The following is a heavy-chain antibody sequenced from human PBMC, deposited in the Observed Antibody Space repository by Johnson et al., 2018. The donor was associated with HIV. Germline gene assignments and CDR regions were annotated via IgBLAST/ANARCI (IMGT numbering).Heavy chain of an antibody. D-gene: IGHD5-24*01. Sequence: VQLVESGGGVVQPGGSLRLSCVVSGFTFSSYAMHWVCQALGKGLEWVSVIYSGGSTYYADSVKGRFTISRDNAKNSLNTQMNSMRAEDRAVYYCARPSLKDGYNDGGAVDIWCQGTLVTVSS. V-gene: IGHV3-NL1*01. CDR1: GFTFSSYA. CDR3: ARPSLKDGYNDGGAVDI. CDR2: IYSGGST. J-gene: IGHJ3*02.